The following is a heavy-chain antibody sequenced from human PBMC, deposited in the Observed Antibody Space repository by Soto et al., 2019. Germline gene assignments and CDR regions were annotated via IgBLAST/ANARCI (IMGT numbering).Heavy chain of an antibody. V-gene: IGHV1-46*01. CDR3: GRVRGGELYAGMDV. Sequence: QVQLVQSGAEVKKPGASVKVSCKASGYTFTSYYIHCVRQAPGQGLAWMGVINPTSGSTSYAQKFQDRVTMTRGTSTSTVYMELSSLRSEDTAVYYCGRVRGGELYAGMDVWGQGNTVTVSS. J-gene: IGHJ6*02. CDR1: GYTFTSYY. CDR2: INPTSGST. D-gene: IGHD2-8*01.